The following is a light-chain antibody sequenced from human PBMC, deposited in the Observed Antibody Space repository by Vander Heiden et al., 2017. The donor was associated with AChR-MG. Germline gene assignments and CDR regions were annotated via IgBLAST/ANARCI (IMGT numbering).Light chain of an antibody. V-gene: IGKV3-20*01. Sequence: ELVLTQSPCTPSLSPGDSATLSRRASQSVSSSYLAWYQQKPGQAPRLLIYGASSRATGIPDRFSGSGSGTDFTLTISRLEPEDFAVYYCQQYGSSPPYTFGQGTKLEIK. CDR3: QQYGSSPPYT. CDR1: QSVSSSY. J-gene: IGKJ2*01. CDR2: GAS.